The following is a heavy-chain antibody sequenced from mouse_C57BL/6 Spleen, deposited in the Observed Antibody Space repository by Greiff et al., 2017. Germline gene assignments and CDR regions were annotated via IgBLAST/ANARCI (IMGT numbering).Heavy chain of an antibody. J-gene: IGHJ2*01. CDR3: TPHDGYYHDGDY. D-gene: IGHD2-3*01. Sequence: EVKLMESGAELVRPGASVKLSCTASGFNIKDYYMHWVKQRPEQGLEWIGRLDPEDGDTEYAPKFQGKATMTADTSSTTAYLQLSSLTSEDTAVYYCTPHDGYYHDGDYWGQGTTLTVSS. CDR1: GFNIKDYY. CDR2: LDPEDGDT. V-gene: IGHV14-1*01.